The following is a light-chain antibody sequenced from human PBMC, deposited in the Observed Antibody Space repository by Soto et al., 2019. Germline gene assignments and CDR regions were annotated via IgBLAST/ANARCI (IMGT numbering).Light chain of an antibody. CDR2: TAS. CDR1: QSISRY. CDR3: QQYNSYYTIT. Sequence: DIRMRQSPSSLSASVGDRVTITCRASQSISRYLKGYQQKPGKAPTLVIHTASTLQSGVPSRFRGSGSGTEFTLTISSLKADDFANYYCQQYNSYYTITFGQGTRLEIK. V-gene: IGKV1-5*01. J-gene: IGKJ5*01.